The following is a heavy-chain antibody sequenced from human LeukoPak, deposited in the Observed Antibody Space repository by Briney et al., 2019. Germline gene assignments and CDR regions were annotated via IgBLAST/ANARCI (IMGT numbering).Heavy chain of an antibody. J-gene: IGHJ4*02. V-gene: IGHV1-69*08. D-gene: IGHD5-18*01. CDR1: GGTFSSYT. Sequence: SVKVSCKASGGTFSSYTISWVRQAPGQGLEWMGRIIPILGTANYAQKFQGRVTITADESTSTAYMELSSLRSEDTAVYYCARVLRVDTARVEEYYFDYWGQGTLVTVSS. CDR2: IIPILGTA. CDR3: ARVLRVDTARVEEYYFDY.